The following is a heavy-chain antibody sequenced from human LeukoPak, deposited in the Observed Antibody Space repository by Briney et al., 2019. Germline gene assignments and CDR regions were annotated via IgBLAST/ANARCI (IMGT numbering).Heavy chain of an antibody. V-gene: IGHV3-23*01. D-gene: IGHD6-19*01. Sequence: PGGSLRLSCAASGFTFSSYAMSWVRQAPGKGPEWVSAISGSGGSTYYADSVKGRFTISRDNSKNTLYLQMNSLRAEDTAVYYCATTMYSSGWYGRDWFDPWGQGTLVTVSS. J-gene: IGHJ5*02. CDR1: GFTFSSYA. CDR3: ATTMYSSGWYGRDWFDP. CDR2: ISGSGGST.